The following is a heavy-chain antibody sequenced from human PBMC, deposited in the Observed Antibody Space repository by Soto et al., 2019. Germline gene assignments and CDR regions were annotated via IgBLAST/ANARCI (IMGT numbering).Heavy chain of an antibody. CDR3: ARDRDMNGMDV. V-gene: IGHV3-21*01. J-gene: IGHJ6*02. CDR1: AFTFSSYS. Sequence: ESGGGLVKPGGSLRLSCAASAFTFSSYSMTWVRQAPGKGLEWVSSINSSTSYIYYADSVKGRFTISRDNAKKSLYLQMNSLRTEDTAVYYCARDRDMNGMDVWGQGTTVTVSS. CDR2: INSSTSYI. D-gene: IGHD2-15*01.